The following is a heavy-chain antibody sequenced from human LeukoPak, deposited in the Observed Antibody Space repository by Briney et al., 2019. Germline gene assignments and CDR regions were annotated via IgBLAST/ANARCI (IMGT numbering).Heavy chain of an antibody. J-gene: IGHJ4*02. D-gene: IGHD3-10*01. CDR2: MNPNSGNT. V-gene: IGHV1-8*01. CDR3: ARGPALLWFGELWWRGFYFDY. Sequence: ASVKVSCKASGYTFTSYDINWVRQATGQGLEWMGWMNPNSGNTGYAQKFQGRVTMTRNTSISTAYMELSSLRSEDTAVYYCARGPALLWFGELWWRGFYFDYWGQGTLVTVSS. CDR1: GYTFTSYD.